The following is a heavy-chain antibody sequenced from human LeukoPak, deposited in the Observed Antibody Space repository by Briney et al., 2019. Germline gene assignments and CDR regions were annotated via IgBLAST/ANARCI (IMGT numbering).Heavy chain of an antibody. V-gene: IGHV3-30*18. CDR1: GFTFSSYG. D-gene: IGHD6-13*01. CDR2: ISYDGSNK. CDR3: AKSASYSSSWLDY. J-gene: IGHJ4*02. Sequence: GGSLRLSCAVSGFTFSSYGMHWVRQAPGKGLEWVAVISYDGSNKYYADSVKGRFTISRDNSKNTLYLQMNSLRAEDTAVYYCAKSASYSSSWLDYWGQGTLVTVSS.